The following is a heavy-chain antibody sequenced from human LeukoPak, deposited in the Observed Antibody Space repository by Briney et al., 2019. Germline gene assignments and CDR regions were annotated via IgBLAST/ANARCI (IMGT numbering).Heavy chain of an antibody. J-gene: IGHJ4*02. Sequence: ASVKVSCKASGYTFTSYGISWVRQAPGQGLEWMGWISAYNGNTNYAQKLQGRVTMTTDTSTSTAYMELRSLRSDDTAVYYRAREVLGAVAAFCDYWGQGTLVTVSS. D-gene: IGHD6-19*01. CDR2: ISAYNGNT. CDR1: GYTFTSYG. CDR3: AREVLGAVAAFCDY. V-gene: IGHV1-18*01.